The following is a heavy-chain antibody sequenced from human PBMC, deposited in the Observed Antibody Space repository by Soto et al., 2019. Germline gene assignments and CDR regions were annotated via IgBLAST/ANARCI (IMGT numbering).Heavy chain of an antibody. CDR2: IWYDGSNK. Sequence: ESGGGVVQPGRSLRLSCAASGFTFSSYGMHWVRQAPGKGLEWVAVIWYDGSNKYYADSVKGRFTISRDNSKNTLYLQMNSLRAEDTAVYYCARDGGYSGYGDAFDIWGQGKMVTVSS. J-gene: IGHJ3*02. CDR1: GFTFSSYG. V-gene: IGHV3-33*01. D-gene: IGHD5-12*01. CDR3: ARDGGYSGYGDAFDI.